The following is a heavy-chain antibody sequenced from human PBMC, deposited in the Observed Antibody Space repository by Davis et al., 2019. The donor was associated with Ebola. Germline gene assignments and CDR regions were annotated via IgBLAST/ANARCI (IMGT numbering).Heavy chain of an antibody. D-gene: IGHD4-17*01. V-gene: IGHV5-10-1*01. CDR2: IDPSDSYT. CDR3: ASTPGDYVSYYYYGMDV. J-gene: IGHJ6*02. Sequence: GESLKISCKGSGYSFTSYWISWVRQMPGKGLEWMGRIDPSDSYTNYSPSFQGHVTISADKSISTAYLQWSSLKASDTAMYYCASTPGDYVSYYYYGMDVWGQGTTVTVSS. CDR1: GYSFTSYW.